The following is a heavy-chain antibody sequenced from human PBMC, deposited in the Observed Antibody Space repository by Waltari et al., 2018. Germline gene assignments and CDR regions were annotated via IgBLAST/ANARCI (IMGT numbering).Heavy chain of an antibody. CDR2: IYHSVST. V-gene: IGHV4-38-2*01. CDR3: ARLVFEYSSSWYVPNWFDP. Sequence: QVQLQESGPGLVKPSETLSLTCAVSGYSISSGYYWGWIRQPPGKGLEWIGSIYHSVSTYYNPSLKSRVTISVDTSKNQFSLKLSSVTAADTAVYYCARLVFEYSSSWYVPNWFDPWGQGTLVTVSS. D-gene: IGHD6-13*01. J-gene: IGHJ5*02. CDR1: GYSISSGYY.